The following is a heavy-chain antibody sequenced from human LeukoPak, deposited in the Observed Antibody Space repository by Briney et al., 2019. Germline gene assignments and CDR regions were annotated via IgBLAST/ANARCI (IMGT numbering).Heavy chain of an antibody. CDR3: ARAPSSRRYAFDI. CDR1: GFTFSSYA. V-gene: IGHV3-30-3*01. CDR2: ISYDGSNK. D-gene: IGHD2-2*01. Sequence: GGSLRLSCAASGFTFSSYAMHWVRQAPGKGLEWVAVISYDGSNKYYADSVKGRFTISRDNSKNTLYLQMNSLRAEDTAVYYCARAPSSRRYAFDIWGQGTMVTVSS. J-gene: IGHJ3*02.